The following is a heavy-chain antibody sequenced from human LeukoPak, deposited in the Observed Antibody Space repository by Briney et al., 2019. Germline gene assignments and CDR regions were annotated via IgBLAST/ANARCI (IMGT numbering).Heavy chain of an antibody. Sequence: PGGSLRLSCAASGFIVSSNYMTWVRQTPGKGLEWVSVIYTGGSTYYADSVKGRFTISRDNSRNTLYLQMNSLRAEDTAVYYCAIHSGGYWGQGTLVTVSS. J-gene: IGHJ4*02. D-gene: IGHD3-16*01. V-gene: IGHV3-53*01. CDR3: AIHSGGY. CDR1: GFIVSSNY. CDR2: IYTGGST.